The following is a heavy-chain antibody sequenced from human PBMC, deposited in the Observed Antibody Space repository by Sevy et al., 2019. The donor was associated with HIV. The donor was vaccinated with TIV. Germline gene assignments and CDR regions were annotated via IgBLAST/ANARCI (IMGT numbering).Heavy chain of an antibody. CDR1: GFXFSAYW. CDR2: LNQDGSEK. Sequence: GGSLRLSCAASGFXFSAYWMAWVRQVPGKGLEWVANLNQDGSEKYPVDSVKGRFTISRDNAKNSLYLQMNSVRVEDTGIYYCATXAXXXLVXXGRGTMVTVSS. V-gene: IGHV3-7*01. CDR3: ATXAXXXLVX. J-gene: IGHJ3*01.